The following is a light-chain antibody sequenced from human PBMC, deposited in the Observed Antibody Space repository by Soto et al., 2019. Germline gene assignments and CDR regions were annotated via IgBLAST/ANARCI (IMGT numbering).Light chain of an antibody. CDR1: QSLAYSDGNTY. CDR3: MQGTHWPPYT. V-gene: IGKV2-30*01. CDR2: EVS. Sequence: DVVLTQSPLSLPVTLGQPASISCRSSQSLAYSDGNTYLNWFQQRPGQSPRRLIYEVSNRDSGVPDRCSGRGSGTDFTLKISRVEAEDVGVYYCMQGTHWPPYTFGQGTKLEIK. J-gene: IGKJ2*01.